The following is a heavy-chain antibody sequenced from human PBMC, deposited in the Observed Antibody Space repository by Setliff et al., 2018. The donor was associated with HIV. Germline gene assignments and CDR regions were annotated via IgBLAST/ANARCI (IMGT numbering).Heavy chain of an antibody. V-gene: IGHV3-15*01. CDR1: GSTFSDLW. CDR3: TQYNTKNAFDI. J-gene: IGHJ3*02. CDR2: IKNKFHGGTT. Sequence: GGSLRLSCAASGSTFSDLWLSWVRQAPGKGLEWVGRIKNKFHGGTTDYAAPVKGRFIISRDDSREMLYLQMNSLKTEDTAVYYCTQYNTKNAFDIWGQGTMVTVS. D-gene: IGHD3-3*01.